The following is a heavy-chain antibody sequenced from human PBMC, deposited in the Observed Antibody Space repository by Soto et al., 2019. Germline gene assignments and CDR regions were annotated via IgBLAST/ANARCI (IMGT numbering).Heavy chain of an antibody. D-gene: IGHD5-18*01. CDR3: ASLKLGYSTFDP. V-gene: IGHV4-30-4*01. J-gene: IGHJ5*02. CDR2: IYYSGGT. CDR1: GGSISSGDYY. Sequence: SETLSLTCTVSGGSISSGDYYWSWIRQPPGKGLEWIGYIYYSGGTYYNPSLKSRVTISVDTSKNQFSLKLSSATAADTAVYYCASLKLGYSTFDPWGQGTLVTVSS.